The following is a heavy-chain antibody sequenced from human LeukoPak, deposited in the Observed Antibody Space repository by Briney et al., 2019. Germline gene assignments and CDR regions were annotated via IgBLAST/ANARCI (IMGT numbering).Heavy chain of an antibody. CDR1: GGSISSYY. V-gene: IGHV4-59*01. J-gene: IGHJ5*02. Sequence: PSETLSLTCSVSGGSISSYYWTWFRQPPGKGLEWIGYIYYSGSTNYNPSLKSRVTISVDTSKNQFSLKLTSVTAADTAVYFCARGGYYGSGNDFRFDPWGQGTLVTVSS. D-gene: IGHD3-10*01. CDR2: IYYSGST. CDR3: ARGGYYGSGNDFRFDP.